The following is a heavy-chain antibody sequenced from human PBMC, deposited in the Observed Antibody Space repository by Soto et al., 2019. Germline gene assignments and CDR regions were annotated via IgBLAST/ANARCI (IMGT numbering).Heavy chain of an antibody. CDR3: TAQPSSPGAYYYYGMDV. J-gene: IGHJ6*02. Sequence: PGGSLRLSCAASGFTFSGSAMHWVRQASGKGLEWVGRIRSKANSYATAYAASVKGRFTISRDDSKNTAYLQMNSLKTEDTAVYYCTAQPSSPGAYYYYGMDVWGQGTTVTVSS. V-gene: IGHV3-73*01. CDR2: IRSKANSYAT. D-gene: IGHD3-10*01. CDR1: GFTFSGSA.